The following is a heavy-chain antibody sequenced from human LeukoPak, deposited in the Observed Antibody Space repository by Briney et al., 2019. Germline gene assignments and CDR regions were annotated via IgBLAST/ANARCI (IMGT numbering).Heavy chain of an antibody. Sequence: QSGGSLRLSCAASGFTFSSYGMHWVRQAPGKGLEWVACIRYDGSNKYYADSVKGRFTISRDNSKNTLYLQMNSLRAEDTAVYYCAKDQGGSYQSWYFDLWGRGTLVTVSS. D-gene: IGHD1-26*01. J-gene: IGHJ2*01. CDR3: AKDQGGSYQSWYFDL. CDR2: IRYDGSNK. CDR1: GFTFSSYG. V-gene: IGHV3-30*02.